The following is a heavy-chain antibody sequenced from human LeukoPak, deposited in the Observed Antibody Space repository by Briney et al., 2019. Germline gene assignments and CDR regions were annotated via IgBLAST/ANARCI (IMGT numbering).Heavy chain of an antibody. CDR1: GFTFSDYV. Sequence: PGESLRLSCAASGFTFSDYVMIWVRQAPGKGLEWVSGITASGDRTYYADSVQGRFTMSRDNSKNTVYLQMNSLRIDDTAVYYCARRDIVVIVSASDYWGQGTLVTVSS. V-gene: IGHV3-23*01. CDR2: ITASGDRT. CDR3: ARRDIVVIVSASDY. D-gene: IGHD2-15*01. J-gene: IGHJ4*02.